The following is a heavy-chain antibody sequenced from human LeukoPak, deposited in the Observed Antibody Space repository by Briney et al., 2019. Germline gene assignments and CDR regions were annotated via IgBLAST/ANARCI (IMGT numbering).Heavy chain of an antibody. D-gene: IGHD5-18*01. V-gene: IGHV3-23*01. Sequence: PGGSLRLSCEGTGFGFDNSWMNWVRQAPGKGLEWVSGISGSGDNTDYADSVKGRFTISRDNSKNTLYLQMNSLRAEDTAVHYCRYTNYYYNVDVWGQGTTVTVSS. CDR1: GFGFDNSW. J-gene: IGHJ6*02. CDR2: ISGSGDNT. CDR3: RYTNYYYNVDV.